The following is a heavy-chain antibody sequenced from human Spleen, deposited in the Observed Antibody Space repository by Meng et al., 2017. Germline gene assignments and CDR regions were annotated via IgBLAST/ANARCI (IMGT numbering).Heavy chain of an antibody. CDR1: GYSISSGYF. V-gene: IGHV3-20*04. J-gene: IGHJ4*02. CDR2: IKWNDGST. Sequence: ETLSLTCAVSGYSISSGYFWGWIRQSPGKGLEWVSDIKWNDGSTGYADSVKGRFTISRDNAKNSLYLQMNSLRAEDTALYYCARRVIGGFDYWGQGTLVTVSS. D-gene: IGHD3-16*01. CDR3: ARRVIGGFDY.